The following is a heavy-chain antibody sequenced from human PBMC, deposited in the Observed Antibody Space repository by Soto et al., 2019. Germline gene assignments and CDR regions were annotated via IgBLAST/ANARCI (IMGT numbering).Heavy chain of an antibody. Sequence: QVQLQESGPGLVKPSQTLSLTCTVSGGSISSGGYYWSWIRQHPGKGLEWIGYIYYSGSTYYNPSRKSRVTISVDTSKNQFSLKLSSVTAADTAVYYCARGRVSVAGTRAFDIWGQGTMVTVSS. CDR3: ARGRVSVAGTRAFDI. V-gene: IGHV4-31*03. CDR2: IYYSGST. D-gene: IGHD6-19*01. CDR1: GGSISSGGYY. J-gene: IGHJ3*02.